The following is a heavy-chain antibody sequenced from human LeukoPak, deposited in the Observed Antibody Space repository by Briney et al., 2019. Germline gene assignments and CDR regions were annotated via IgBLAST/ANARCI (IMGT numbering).Heavy chain of an antibody. D-gene: IGHD5-24*01. CDR1: GYTFTGYY. CDR3: ASNLNVEMAHDYFDY. Sequence: GASVKVSCKASGYTFTGYYIHWVRQAPGQGLEWMGRIIPILGIANYAQKFQGRVTITADKSTSTAYMELSSLRSEDTAVYYCASNLNVEMAHDYFDYWGQGTLVTVSS. CDR2: IIPILGIA. V-gene: IGHV1-69*02. J-gene: IGHJ4*02.